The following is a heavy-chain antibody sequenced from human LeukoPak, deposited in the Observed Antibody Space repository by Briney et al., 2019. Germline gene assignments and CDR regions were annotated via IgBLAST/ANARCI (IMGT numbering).Heavy chain of an antibody. CDR3: AKDREYYYDSSGFDY. Sequence: GRSLRLSCAASGFTFSSYGMHWVRQAPGKGLEWVAVISYDGSNKYYADSVKGRFTISRDNSKNTLYLQMNSLRAEDTAVYYCAKDREYYYDSSGFDYWGQGTLVTVSS. CDR1: GFTFSSYG. J-gene: IGHJ4*02. CDR2: ISYDGSNK. D-gene: IGHD3-22*01. V-gene: IGHV3-30*18.